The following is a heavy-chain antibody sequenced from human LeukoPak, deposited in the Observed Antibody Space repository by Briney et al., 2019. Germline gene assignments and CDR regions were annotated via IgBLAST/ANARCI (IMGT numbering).Heavy chain of an antibody. V-gene: IGHV1-69*13. D-gene: IGHD3-10*01. CDR1: GGTFSSYG. J-gene: IGHJ4*02. Sequence: SVKVSCKASGGTFSSYGISWVRQAPGQGLEWMGGIIPIFGTANYAQKFQGRVTITADESTSTAYMELSSLRSEDTAVYYCARQMGSTGTMVDSKYFDYWGQGTLVTVSS. CDR3: ARQMGSTGTMVDSKYFDY. CDR2: IIPIFGTA.